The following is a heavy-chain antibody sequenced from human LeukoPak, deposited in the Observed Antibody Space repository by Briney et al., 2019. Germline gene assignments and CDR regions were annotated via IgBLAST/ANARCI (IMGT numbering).Heavy chain of an antibody. CDR3: ARSNSGYDSGDY. D-gene: IGHD5-12*01. J-gene: IGHJ4*02. CDR1: GGSIDGYY. Sequence: AETPPLNCSVSGGSIDGYYWSWIGQTPGKGLEWIGSMVHSGGTNYNPSLKSRVSISVDTSKSQFSLKLTSVTAADTAVYYCARSNSGYDSGDYWGQGTLVTVSS. V-gene: IGHV4-59*01. CDR2: MVHSGGT.